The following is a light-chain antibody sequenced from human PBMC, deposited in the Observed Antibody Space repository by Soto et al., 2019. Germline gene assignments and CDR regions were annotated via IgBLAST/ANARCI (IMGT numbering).Light chain of an antibody. Sequence: DIQMTQSPSTLSASVGDRVTITCRASQSISSWLAWYQQKPGKAPKLLIYKASSLESGVPSRFSGSGSGTEFTLTISSLKPDDFATYYCKQYNSYSFTSGPGPKWISN. V-gene: IGKV1-5*03. CDR3: KQYNSYSFT. CDR2: KAS. J-gene: IGKJ3*01. CDR1: QSISSW.